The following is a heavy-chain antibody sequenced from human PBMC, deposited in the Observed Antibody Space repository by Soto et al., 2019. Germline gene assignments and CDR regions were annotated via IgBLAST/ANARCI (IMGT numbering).Heavy chain of an antibody. J-gene: IGHJ4*02. CDR1: GGTFSSYT. CDR3: AREGQYGSGSYYLDY. CDR2: IIPILGIA. Sequence: ASVKVSCKASGGTFSSYTISWVRQAPGQGLEWMGRIIPILGIANYAQKFQGRVTITADKSTSTAYMELSSLRSEDTAVYYCAREGQYGSGSYYLDYWGQGTLVTVSS. D-gene: IGHD3-10*01. V-gene: IGHV1-69*04.